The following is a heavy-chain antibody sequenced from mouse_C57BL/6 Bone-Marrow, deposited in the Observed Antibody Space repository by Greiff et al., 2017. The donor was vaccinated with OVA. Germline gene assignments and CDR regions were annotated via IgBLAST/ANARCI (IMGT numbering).Heavy chain of an antibody. J-gene: IGHJ1*03. V-gene: IGHV6-3*01. CDR1: GFTFSNYW. CDR2: IRLKSDNYAT. D-gene: IGHD2-12*01. Sequence: EVQRVDSGGGLVQPGGSMKLSCVASGFTFSNYWMNWVRQSPEKGLEWVAQIRLKSDNYATHYAESVKGRFTISRDDSKSSVYLQMNNLRAEDTGIYYCTEGLRRYFDVWGTGTTVTVSS. CDR3: TEGLRRYFDV.